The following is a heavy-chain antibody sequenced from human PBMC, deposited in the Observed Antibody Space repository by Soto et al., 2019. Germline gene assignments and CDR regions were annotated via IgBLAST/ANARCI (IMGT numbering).Heavy chain of an antibody. V-gene: IGHV1-46*01. Sequence: ASVKGSCKASGYTFTSYYMHWVRQDPGQGLEWMGIINPSGGSTSYAQKFQGRVTMTRDTSTSTVYMELSSLRSEDTAVYYCARDIAAAGTSLRDYYYGMDVWGQGTTVTVSS. D-gene: IGHD6-13*01. CDR3: ARDIAAAGTSLRDYYYGMDV. CDR2: INPSGGST. J-gene: IGHJ6*02. CDR1: GYTFTSYY.